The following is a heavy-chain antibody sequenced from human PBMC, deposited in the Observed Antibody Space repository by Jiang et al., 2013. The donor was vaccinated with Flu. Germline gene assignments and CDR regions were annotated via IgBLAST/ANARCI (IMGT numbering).Heavy chain of an antibody. CDR2: ISSFGTT. CDR1: NDSITSGGDS. J-gene: IGHJ5*02. CDR3: AREERSLREWGSYFDP. D-gene: IGHD3-10*01. Sequence: GPGLVKPSQTLSLTCTVSNDSITSGGDSWAWIRQRPGKGLEWLGYISSFGTTYYNPSLTSGITMSLDTSLNQFSLKLHSVTVADTALYFCAREERSLREWGSYFDPWGQGILVTVSS. V-gene: IGHV4-31*03.